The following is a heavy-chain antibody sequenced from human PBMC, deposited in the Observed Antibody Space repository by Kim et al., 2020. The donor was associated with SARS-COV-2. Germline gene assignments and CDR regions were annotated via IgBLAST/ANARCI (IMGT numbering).Heavy chain of an antibody. D-gene: IGHD2-15*01. J-gene: IGHJ6*02. Sequence: GSLRLSCAASGFTFSSYGMHWVRQAPGKGLEWVAVIWYDGSNKYYADSVKGRFTISRNNSKNTLYLQMNSLRAEDTAVYYWAKDGGILYGMDVWGQGTTVTASS. CDR1: GFTFSSYG. CDR2: IWYDGSNK. CDR3: AKDGGILYGMDV. V-gene: IGHV3-33*06.